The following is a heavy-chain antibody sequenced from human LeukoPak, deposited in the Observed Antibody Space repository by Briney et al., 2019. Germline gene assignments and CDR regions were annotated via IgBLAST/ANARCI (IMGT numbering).Heavy chain of an antibody. J-gene: IGHJ3*02. CDR1: GYTFTSYG. CDR3: ARDAEDIVVVVAATEPRAFDI. D-gene: IGHD2-15*01. CDR2: ISAYNGNT. Sequence: ASVKVSCKASGYTFTSYGISWVRQAPGQGLEWMGWISAYNGNTNYAQKLQGRVTMTTDTSTSTAYMELRSLRSDDTAVYYCARDAEDIVVVVAATEPRAFDIWGQGTMVTVSS. V-gene: IGHV1-18*01.